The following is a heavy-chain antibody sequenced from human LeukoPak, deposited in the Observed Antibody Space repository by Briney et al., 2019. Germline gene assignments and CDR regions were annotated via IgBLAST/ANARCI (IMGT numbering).Heavy chain of an antibody. Sequence: GGSLRLSCAASGLTFSGATMHWVRQASGKGLEWVGHIRDKAYNYATAYAASVKGRFTISRDNSKNTAYLQMNSLKTEDTAVYYCSRHEALPGDYWGQGTLVTVSS. CDR1: GLTFSGAT. J-gene: IGHJ4*02. CDR2: IRDKAYNYAT. V-gene: IGHV3-73*01. CDR3: SRHEALPGDY. D-gene: IGHD1-1*01.